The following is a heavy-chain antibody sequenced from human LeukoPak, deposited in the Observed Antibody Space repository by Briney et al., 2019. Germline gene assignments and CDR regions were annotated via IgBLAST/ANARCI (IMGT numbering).Heavy chain of an antibody. D-gene: IGHD5-18*01. Sequence: PGGSLRLSCAAPGFTFDDYAMHWVRHAPGKGLEWVSLISGDGGRTYDTDSVKGRFTISRDNSKNSLYLQINSLRTEDTALYYCAKDIGGYSYAADYWGQGTLVTVSS. CDR3: AKDIGGYSYAADY. J-gene: IGHJ4*02. CDR2: ISGDGGRT. CDR1: GFTFDDYA. V-gene: IGHV3-43*02.